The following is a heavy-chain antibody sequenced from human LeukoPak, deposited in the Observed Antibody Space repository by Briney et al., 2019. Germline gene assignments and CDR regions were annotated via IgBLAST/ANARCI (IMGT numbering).Heavy chain of an antibody. D-gene: IGHD6-19*01. J-gene: IGHJ4*02. CDR2: INPNSGGT. Sequence: ASVKVSCKASGYTFTGYYMHWVGQAPGQGLEWMGWINPNSGGTNYAQKFQGRVTMTRDTSISTAYMELSRLRSDDTAVYYCARVRGGFYSSGWEVGFDYWGQGTLVTVSS. CDR1: GYTFTGYY. V-gene: IGHV1-2*02. CDR3: ARVRGGFYSSGWEVGFDY.